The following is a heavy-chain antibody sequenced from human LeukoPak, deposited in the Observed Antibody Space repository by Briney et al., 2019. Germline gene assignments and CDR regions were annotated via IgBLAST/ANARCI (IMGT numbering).Heavy chain of an antibody. J-gene: IGHJ4*02. CDR2: ISGDGGNT. D-gene: IGHD6-25*01. CDR3: APDLRGSASSLDD. V-gene: IGHV3-23*01. CDR1: GFTFSNYG. Sequence: GSLRLSCAASGFTFSNYGTCWVRQAPGKGLEWVSLISGDGGNTYYPDSVKGRFTISRDNSKNTVYLQMNSLRAEDTALYYCAPDLRGSASSLDDWGQGTLVTVSS.